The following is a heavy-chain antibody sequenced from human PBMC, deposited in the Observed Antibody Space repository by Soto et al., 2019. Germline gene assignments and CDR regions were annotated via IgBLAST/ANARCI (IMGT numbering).Heavy chain of an antibody. CDR1: GFTFRTQA. Sequence: EGQLLESGGGLVKPGGFLRLSCSASGFTFRTQAMALVRQAPGTGLEWVSALISSGETPDYADSVKGRFTISRYNAKNTLYLPINSLRDDDTAVYYCAKDLHGSGWSFDQWGQGTVVNVSS. CDR2: LISSGETP. V-gene: IGHV3-23*01. J-gene: IGHJ4*02. D-gene: IGHD6-19*01. CDR3: AKDLHGSGWSFDQ.